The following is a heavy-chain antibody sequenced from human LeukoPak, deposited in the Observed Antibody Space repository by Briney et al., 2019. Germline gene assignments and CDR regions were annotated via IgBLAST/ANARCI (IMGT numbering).Heavy chain of an antibody. CDR3: ARAVGVVPAADYYYYYMDV. D-gene: IGHD2-2*01. Sequence: AASVKVSCKASGGTFSSYAISWVRQAPGQGLEWMGGIIPIFGTANYAQKFQGRVTITADESTSTACMELSSLRSEDTAVYYCARAVGVVPAADYYYYYMDVWGKGTRVTVSS. J-gene: IGHJ6*03. CDR2: IIPIFGTA. CDR1: GGTFSSYA. V-gene: IGHV1-69*13.